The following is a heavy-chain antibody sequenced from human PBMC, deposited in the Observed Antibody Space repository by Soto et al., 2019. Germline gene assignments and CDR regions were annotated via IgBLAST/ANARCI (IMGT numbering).Heavy chain of an antibody. CDR1: GGSVSSTNW. D-gene: IGHD6-19*01. CDR2: IYHSGST. V-gene: IGHV4-4*02. J-gene: IGHJ4*02. Sequence: QVQLQESGPGLVEPSGTLSLTCAVSGGSVSSTNWWSWVRQPPGKGLEWIGEIYHSGSTYYNPSLKSRVTISVHKSKNQFSLRLSSVTAADTAVYFCARDRAVSARGSFDYWGQGTLVTVSS. CDR3: ARDRAVSARGSFDY.